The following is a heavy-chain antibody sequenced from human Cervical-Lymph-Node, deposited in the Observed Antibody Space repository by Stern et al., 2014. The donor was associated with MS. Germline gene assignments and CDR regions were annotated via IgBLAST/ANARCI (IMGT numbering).Heavy chain of an antibody. CDR3: ARARVGDYARSPHLDS. Sequence: VQLVQSVGGLVKPGESLRLSCDASGFTFSHYSINWVRHALGKGLESTSSISNNSPPTCFAASVEGRFTIARDSAKDSVALHMVSLRAEDTAVYYCARARVGDYARSPHLDSWGQGTLVTVSS. CDR1: GFTFSHYS. J-gene: IGHJ4*02. D-gene: IGHD4-17*01. V-gene: IGHV3-21*01. CDR2: ISNNSPPT.